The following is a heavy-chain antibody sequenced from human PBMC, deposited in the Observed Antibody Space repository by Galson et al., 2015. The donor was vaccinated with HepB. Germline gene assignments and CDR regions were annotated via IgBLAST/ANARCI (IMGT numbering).Heavy chain of an antibody. Sequence: SLRLSCAASEFTFSSYGMHWVRQAPGKGLEWVAGIWFDGSNQNYADSVKGRFTISRDNSKKMLYLQMSSLRAEDTGVYYCAKDSKNFDWSTPLDVWGQGTTVTVSS. CDR1: EFTFSSYG. D-gene: IGHD3-9*01. CDR2: IWFDGSNQ. CDR3: AKDSKNFDWSTPLDV. V-gene: IGHV3-33*06. J-gene: IGHJ6*02.